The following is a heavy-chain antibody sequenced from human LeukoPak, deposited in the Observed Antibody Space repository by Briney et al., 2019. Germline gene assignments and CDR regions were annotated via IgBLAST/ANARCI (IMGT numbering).Heavy chain of an antibody. V-gene: IGHV4-30-2*01. Sequence: SQTLSLTCAVSGGSISSGGYCWSWIRQPPGKGLEWIGYIYHSGSTYYNPSLKSRVTISVDRSKNQFSLKLSSVTAADTAVYYCARVYNWFDPWGQGTLVTVSS. CDR2: IYHSGST. CDR3: ARVYNWFDP. J-gene: IGHJ5*02. CDR1: GGSISSGGYC.